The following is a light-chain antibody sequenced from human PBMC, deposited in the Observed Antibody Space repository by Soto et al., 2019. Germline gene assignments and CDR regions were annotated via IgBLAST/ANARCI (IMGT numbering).Light chain of an antibody. CDR2: GAS. CDR1: QSITSE. Sequence: EIVMTQSPATLSVSPGETATLSCRASQSITSELAWYQQKPDQPPRLLIYGASTRATGVPARFTGSGSGPEFTLTISGLQSEDFAVYYCQQGHNWPLTFCQGTRLEI. V-gene: IGKV3-15*01. J-gene: IGKJ2*01. CDR3: QQGHNWPLT.